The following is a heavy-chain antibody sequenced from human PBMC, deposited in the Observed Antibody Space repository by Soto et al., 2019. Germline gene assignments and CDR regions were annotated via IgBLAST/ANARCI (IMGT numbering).Heavy chain of an antibody. V-gene: IGHV3-11*05. Sequence: QVQLVESGGGLVKPGGSLRLSCAVSGFTFSDYYMTWIRQAPGQGLEWVSYISSSTSHTNYADSVKGRFTISRDNAKNSLFLQMNSLRAEDTAVYYCARGRGAAADDFDFWGQGTLVTVSS. J-gene: IGHJ4*02. CDR2: ISSSTSHT. CDR3: ARGRGAAADDFDF. D-gene: IGHD6-13*01. CDR1: GFTFSDYY.